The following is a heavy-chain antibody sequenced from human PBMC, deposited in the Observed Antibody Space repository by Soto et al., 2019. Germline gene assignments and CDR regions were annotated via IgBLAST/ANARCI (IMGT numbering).Heavy chain of an antibody. CDR1: GGTFSSYT. Sequence: QVQLVQSGAEVKKPGSSVKVSCKASGGTFSSYTISWVRQAPGQGLEWMGRIIPILGIANYAQKFQGRVTITADKSTSTAYMELSSLRSEDTAVYYCARVPAPAIRFYFQHWGQGTLVTVSS. D-gene: IGHD2-2*01. J-gene: IGHJ1*01. CDR3: ARVPAPAIRFYFQH. V-gene: IGHV1-69*02. CDR2: IIPILGIA.